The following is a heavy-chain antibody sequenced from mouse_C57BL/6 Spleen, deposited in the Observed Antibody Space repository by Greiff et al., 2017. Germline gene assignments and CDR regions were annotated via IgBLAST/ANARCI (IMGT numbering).Heavy chain of an antibody. CDR2: ISYDGSN. CDR3: ASLYYGNYHY. Sequence: EVHLVESGPGLVKPSQSLSLTCSVTGYSITSGYYWNWIRQFPGNKLEWMGYISYDGSNNYNPSLKNRISITRDTSKNQFFLKLNSVTTEDTATYYCASLYYGNYHYWGQGTTLTVSS. D-gene: IGHD2-1*01. V-gene: IGHV3-6*01. CDR1: GYSITSGYY. J-gene: IGHJ2*01.